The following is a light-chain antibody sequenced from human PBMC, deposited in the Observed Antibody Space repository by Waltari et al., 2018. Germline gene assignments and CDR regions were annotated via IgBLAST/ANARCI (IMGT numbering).Light chain of an antibody. V-gene: IGKV4-1*01. CDR2: WAL. CDR3: QHYSNNPYT. CDR1: QSLLHTSNNENY. Sequence: DTVLTQSPDSPAVSLGERAAINRKSSQSLLHTSNNENYLAWYQQKPGQPPTLLMSWALVRGAGVPARFSGSGSGTDFTLTINNLQAEDVAVYYCQHYSNNPYTFGQGTKLEVK. J-gene: IGKJ2*01.